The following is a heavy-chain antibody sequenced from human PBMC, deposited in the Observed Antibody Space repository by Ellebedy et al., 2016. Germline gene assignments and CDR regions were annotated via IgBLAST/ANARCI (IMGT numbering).Heavy chain of an antibody. CDR3: ASYSSGWNADY. V-gene: IGHV3-7*01. CDR1: GFTFRSYW. CDR2: IKEDGSER. D-gene: IGHD6-19*01. Sequence: GESLKISXAASGFTFRSYWMSWVRQAPGKGLEWVANIKEDGSERYYVDSVKGRFTISRDNAKNSLYLQMNSLRAEDTAVYYCASYSSGWNADYWGQGTLVTVSS. J-gene: IGHJ4*02.